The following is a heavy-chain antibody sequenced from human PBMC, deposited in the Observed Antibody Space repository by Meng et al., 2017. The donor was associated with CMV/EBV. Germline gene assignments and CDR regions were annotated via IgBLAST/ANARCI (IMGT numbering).Heavy chain of an antibody. CDR2: INSDGSST. J-gene: IGHJ6*02. CDR1: GFTFSSYW. Sequence: GESLKISCAASGFTFSSYWMHWVRQAPGKGLVWVSRINSDGSSTSYADSVKGRFTISRDNAMNTLYLQMNSLRAEDTAVYYCARESDYGMDVWGQGTTVTVSS. CDR3: ARESDYGMDV. V-gene: IGHV3-74*01.